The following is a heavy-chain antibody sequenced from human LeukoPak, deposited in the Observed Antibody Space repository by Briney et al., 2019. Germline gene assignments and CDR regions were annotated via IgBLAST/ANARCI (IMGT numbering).Heavy chain of an antibody. Sequence: GGSLTLSCTASGFTFSSYSMNWVRQAPGKGLEWVSSISSGSTYIYYADSVKGRFTVSRDNAQNSLYLQMNSLRAEDTAVYYCARGPKYIASTGPHYFDYWGQGTLVTVSS. V-gene: IGHV3-21*01. CDR1: GFTFSSYS. CDR2: ISSGSTYI. J-gene: IGHJ4*02. CDR3: ARGPKYIASTGPHYFDY. D-gene: IGHD1-1*01.